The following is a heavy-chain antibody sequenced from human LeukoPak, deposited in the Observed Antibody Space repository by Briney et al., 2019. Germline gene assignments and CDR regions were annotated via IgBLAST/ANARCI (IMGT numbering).Heavy chain of an antibody. CDR1: GFTFSDYG. CDR2: ITLSRTTI. CDR3: AKLAKYFYGSETYYFFEH. V-gene: IGHV3-48*04. Sequence: GGSLRLSCAASGFTFSDYGMIWVRQAPGKGLEWVAYITLSRTTIYYADSVKGRFTISRDNAKNSLYLQMNTLRVEDTAVYYCAKLAKYFYGSETYYFFEHWGQGTPVTASS. J-gene: IGHJ4*02. D-gene: IGHD3-10*01.